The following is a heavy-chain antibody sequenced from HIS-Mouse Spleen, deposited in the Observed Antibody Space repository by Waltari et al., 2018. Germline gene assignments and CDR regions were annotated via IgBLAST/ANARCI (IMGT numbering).Heavy chain of an antibody. CDR3: AREGDL. CDR1: SSYA. Sequence: SSYAMHWVRQAPGKGLEWVAVISYDGSNKYYADSVKGRFTISRDNSKNTLYLQMNSLRAEDTAVYYCAREGDLWGQGTLVTVSS. J-gene: IGHJ4*02. D-gene: IGHD3-10*01. V-gene: IGHV3-30-3*01. CDR2: ISYDGSNK.